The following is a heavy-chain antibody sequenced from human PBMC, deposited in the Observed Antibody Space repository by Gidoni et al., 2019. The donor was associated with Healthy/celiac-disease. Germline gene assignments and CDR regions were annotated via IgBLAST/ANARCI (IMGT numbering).Heavy chain of an antibody. CDR3: AKVFSDQLLSDAFDI. Sequence: EVQLVESGGGLVQPGRSLRLSCAASGFTFDDYAMHWVRQAPGKGLEWVSGISWNSGSIGYADSVKGRFTISRDNAKNSLYLQMNSLRAEDTALYYCAKVFSDQLLSDAFDIWGQGTMVTVSS. CDR1: GFTFDDYA. CDR2: ISWNSGSI. D-gene: IGHD2-2*01. J-gene: IGHJ3*02. V-gene: IGHV3-9*01.